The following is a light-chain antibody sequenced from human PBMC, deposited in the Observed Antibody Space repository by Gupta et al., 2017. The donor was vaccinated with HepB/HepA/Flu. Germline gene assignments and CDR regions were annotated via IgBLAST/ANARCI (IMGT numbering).Light chain of an antibody. Sequence: DIQMTQSPSSLSASVGDRVTITCRTSQNIHTFLNWYQQRPGKAPKLLIYLASTLQSGVPSTFKGRGSGTDFTLSISSLQPEDFGTYYCQQSFEIPFTFGQGTKLEIK. CDR1: QNIHTF. CDR2: LAS. J-gene: IGKJ2*01. CDR3: QQSFEIPFT. V-gene: IGKV1-39*01.